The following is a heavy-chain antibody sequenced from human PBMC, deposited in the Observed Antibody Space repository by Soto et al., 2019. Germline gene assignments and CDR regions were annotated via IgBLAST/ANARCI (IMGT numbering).Heavy chain of an antibody. V-gene: IGHV4-34*01. CDR2: INHSGST. Sequence: SETLSLTCAVYGGSFSGYYWSWIRQPPGKGLEWIGEINHSGSTNYNPSLKSRATISVDTSKNQFSLKLSSVTAADTAVYYCARGPRRGYSYGWPFDYWGQGTLVTVSS. CDR3: ARGPRRGYSYGWPFDY. J-gene: IGHJ4*02. CDR1: GGSFSGYY. D-gene: IGHD5-18*01.